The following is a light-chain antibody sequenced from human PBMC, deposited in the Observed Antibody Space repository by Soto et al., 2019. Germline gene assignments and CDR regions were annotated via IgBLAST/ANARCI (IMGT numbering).Light chain of an antibody. Sequence: EIVMTQSPATLSVSLGDRATLSCRASQSVSSNNLAWYQQKPGQAPRLLIYGASSRATGIPARFSGSGSGTEFTLTISSLQSEDYALYYCQQHNKWPWTFGQGTKVDI. J-gene: IGKJ1*01. CDR2: GAS. CDR1: QSVSSN. CDR3: QQHNKWPWT. V-gene: IGKV3-15*01.